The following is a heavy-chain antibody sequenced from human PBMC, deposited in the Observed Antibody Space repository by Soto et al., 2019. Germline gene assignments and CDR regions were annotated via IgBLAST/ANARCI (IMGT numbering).Heavy chain of an antibody. Sequence: GGSLRLSCAASGFTVSSNYMSWVRQAPGKGLEWVSVIYSGGSTYYADSVKGGFTISRDNSKNTLYLQMNSLRAEDTAVYYCASFHQATDYFDYWGQGTLVTVSS. CDR3: ASFHQATDYFDY. J-gene: IGHJ4*02. D-gene: IGHD5-12*01. CDR2: IYSGGST. V-gene: IGHV3-66*01. CDR1: GFTVSSNY.